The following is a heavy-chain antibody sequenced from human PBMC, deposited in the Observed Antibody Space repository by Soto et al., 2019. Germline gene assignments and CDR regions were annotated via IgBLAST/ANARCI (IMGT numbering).Heavy chain of an antibody. CDR1: GGSISSYY. D-gene: IGHD6-13*01. CDR2: IYYSGST. CDR3: ASGYFNYFDY. Sequence: PSETLSLTCTVSGGSISSYYWSWIRQPPGKGLEWIGYIYYSGSTNYNPSLKSRVTISVDTSKNQFSLKLSSVTAADTAVYYCASGYFNYFDYWGQGTLVTVSS. J-gene: IGHJ4*02. V-gene: IGHV4-59*01.